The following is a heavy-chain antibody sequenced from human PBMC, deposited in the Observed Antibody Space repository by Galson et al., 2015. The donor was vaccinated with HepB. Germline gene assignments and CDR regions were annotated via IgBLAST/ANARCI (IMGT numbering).Heavy chain of an antibody. CDR3: AREGYYYGSGSYYMPSYYYYYMDV. D-gene: IGHD3-10*01. Sequence: SVKVSCKASGYTFTGYYMHWVRQAPGQGLEWMGRINPNSGGTNYAQKFQGRVTMTRDTSISTAYMELSRLRSDDTAVYYCAREGYYYGSGSYYMPSYYYYYMDVWGKGTTVTVSS. CDR2: INPNSGGT. J-gene: IGHJ6*03. CDR1: GYTFTGYY. V-gene: IGHV1-2*06.